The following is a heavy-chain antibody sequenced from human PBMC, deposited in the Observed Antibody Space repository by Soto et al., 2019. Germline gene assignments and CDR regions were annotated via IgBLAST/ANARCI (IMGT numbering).Heavy chain of an antibody. CDR2: ISYDGSNK. CDR3: AKDSAGGSYFHYYGMDV. CDR1: GFTFSSYG. D-gene: IGHD1-26*01. V-gene: IGHV3-30*18. Sequence: GGSLRLSCAASGFTFSSYGMHWVRQAPGKGLEWVAVISYDGSNKYYADSVKGRFTISRDNSKNTLYLQMNSLRAEDTAVYYCAKDSAGGSYFHYYGMDVWGQGTTVTVSS. J-gene: IGHJ6*02.